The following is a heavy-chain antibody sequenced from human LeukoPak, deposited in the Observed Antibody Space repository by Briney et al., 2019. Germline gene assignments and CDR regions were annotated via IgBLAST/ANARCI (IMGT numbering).Heavy chain of an antibody. J-gene: IGHJ4*02. D-gene: IGHD6-13*01. Sequence: ASVKVSCKASGYTFTSYGISWVRQAPGQGLEWMGWISAYNGNTNYAQKLQGRVTMTTATSTSTAYMELRSLRSDDTAVYYCARVSSSWSYKYYFDYWGQGTLVTVSS. CDR2: ISAYNGNT. CDR1: GYTFTSYG. CDR3: ARVSSSWSYKYYFDY. V-gene: IGHV1-18*01.